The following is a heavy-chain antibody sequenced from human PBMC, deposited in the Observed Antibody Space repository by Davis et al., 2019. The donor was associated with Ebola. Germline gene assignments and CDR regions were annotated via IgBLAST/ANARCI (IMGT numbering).Heavy chain of an antibody. V-gene: IGHV3-21*04. J-gene: IGHJ6*02. CDR1: GFTFSSYS. Sequence: GGSLRLSCAASGFTFSSYSMNWVRQAPGKGLEWVSSISSSSSYIYYADSVKGRFTISRDNAKNSLYLQMNSLRAEDTAVYYCAREGSRNDYYYGMDVWGQGTTVTVSS. D-gene: IGHD6-13*01. CDR3: AREGSRNDYYYGMDV. CDR2: ISSSSSYI.